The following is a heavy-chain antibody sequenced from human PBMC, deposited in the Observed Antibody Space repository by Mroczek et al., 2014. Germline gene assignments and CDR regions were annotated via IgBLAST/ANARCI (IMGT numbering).Heavy chain of an antibody. D-gene: IGHD3-9*01. CDR3: TRARTNYDILTGYYSNWYFDL. CDR1: GFTFSSYD. V-gene: IGHV3-13*01. J-gene: IGHJ2*01. Sequence: VQLQESGGGLVQPGGSLRLSCAASGFTFSSYDMHWVRQGTGKSLEWVSGIDTAGDTYYPGSVKGRFTISRENAKNSLYLQMNSLRAGDTAVYYCTRARTNYDILTGYYSNWYFDLWGRGTLVTVSS. CDR2: IDTAGDT.